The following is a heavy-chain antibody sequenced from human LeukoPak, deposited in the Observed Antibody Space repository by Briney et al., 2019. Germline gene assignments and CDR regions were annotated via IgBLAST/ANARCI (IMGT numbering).Heavy chain of an antibody. D-gene: IGHD3-10*01. CDR2: ISYDGSNK. Sequence: GGSLRLSCAASGFTFSSYAMSWVRQAPGKGLEWVAVISYDGSNKYYADSVKGRFTISRDNSKNTLYLQMNSLRAEDTAVYYCAKDRYGSGSYYYTPHFDYWGQGTLVTVSS. J-gene: IGHJ4*02. CDR1: GFTFSSYA. V-gene: IGHV3-30*18. CDR3: AKDRYGSGSYYYTPHFDY.